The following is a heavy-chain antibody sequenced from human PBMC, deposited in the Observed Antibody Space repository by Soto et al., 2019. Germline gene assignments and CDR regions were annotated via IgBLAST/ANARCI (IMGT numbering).Heavy chain of an antibody. Sequence: SSETLSLTCAVYGGSFSGYYWSWIRQPPGKGLEWIGEINHSGSTNYNPSLKSRVTISVDTSKNQFSLKLSSVTAADTAVYYCARASSMVRGVRNWFDPWGQGTLVTVSS. D-gene: IGHD3-10*01. CDR2: INHSGST. J-gene: IGHJ5*02. CDR3: ARASSMVRGVRNWFDP. V-gene: IGHV4-34*01. CDR1: GGSFSGYY.